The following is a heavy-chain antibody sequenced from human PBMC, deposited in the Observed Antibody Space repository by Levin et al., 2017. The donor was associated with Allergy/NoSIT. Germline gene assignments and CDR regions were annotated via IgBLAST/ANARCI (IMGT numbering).Heavy chain of an antibody. CDR2: IYYSGST. CDR1: GGSISSGDYY. CDR3: ARDTVYWENALDI. J-gene: IGHJ3*02. Sequence: SETLSLTCTVSGGSISSGDYYWSWIRQPPGKGLEWIGYIYYSGSTYYKPSLKSRVTMLVDTSKNQFSLKLSSVTAADTAVYYCARDTVYWENALDIWGQGTMVTVSS. V-gene: IGHV4-30-4*01. D-gene: IGHD1-26*01.